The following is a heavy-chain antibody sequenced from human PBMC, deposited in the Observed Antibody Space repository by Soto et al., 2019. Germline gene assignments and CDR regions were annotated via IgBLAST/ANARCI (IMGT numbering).Heavy chain of an antibody. Sequence: ECLSLACRVSGASIITSYYWGWIRQPPGKGLEWIVSIYYSGSTYYNPSLKSRVTIFVDTSKSQFSLMLGSVTAADTAVYSCARHDWARFYGMDVWGQGTTVTVYS. CDR3: ARHDWARFYGMDV. J-gene: IGHJ6*02. CDR1: GASIITSYY. V-gene: IGHV4-39*01. CDR2: IYYSGST. D-gene: IGHD2-21*01.